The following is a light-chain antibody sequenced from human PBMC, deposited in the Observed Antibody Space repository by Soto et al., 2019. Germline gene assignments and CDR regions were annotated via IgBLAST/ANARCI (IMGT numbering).Light chain of an antibody. J-gene: IGKJ1*01. V-gene: IGKV1-5*03. CDR3: QQYSTYSWT. CDR1: QSISSW. CDR2: KAS. Sequence: IQMTQSPSTLSASVGDRVTITCRASQSISSWLAWYQQKPGKAPKLLIYKASNLESGVPSRFSGSGSGTEFTLTISSLQPDDFATYYFQQYSTYSWTFGQGTQVEIK.